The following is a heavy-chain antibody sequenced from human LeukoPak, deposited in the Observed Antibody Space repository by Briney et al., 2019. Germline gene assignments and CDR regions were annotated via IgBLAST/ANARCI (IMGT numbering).Heavy chain of an antibody. CDR3: TESGPPDPY. Sequence: PGGSLRLSCAASGLTVDSNDMSWVRQAPGKRLEWVSILYSGGRTYYGDSVEGRFTISRDNSRNTLFLQMNSLRAEDTAMYYCTESGPPDPYWGQGTMVTVSS. CDR2: LYSGGRT. D-gene: IGHD1-14*01. CDR1: GLTVDSND. V-gene: IGHV3-53*01. J-gene: IGHJ3*01.